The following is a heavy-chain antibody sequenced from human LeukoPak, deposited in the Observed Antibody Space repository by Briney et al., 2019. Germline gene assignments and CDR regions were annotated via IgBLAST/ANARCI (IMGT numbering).Heavy chain of an antibody. Sequence: PGRSLRLSCAASGFTFDDYAMHWVRQAPGKGLEWVSSISSSSSYIYYADSVKGRFTISRDNAKNSLYLQMNSLRAEDTAVYYCAKDLQYYYGSGSYRDSDDYWGQGTLVTVSS. J-gene: IGHJ4*02. CDR1: GFTFDDYA. V-gene: IGHV3-21*01. CDR3: AKDLQYYYGSGSYRDSDDY. CDR2: ISSSSSYI. D-gene: IGHD3-10*01.